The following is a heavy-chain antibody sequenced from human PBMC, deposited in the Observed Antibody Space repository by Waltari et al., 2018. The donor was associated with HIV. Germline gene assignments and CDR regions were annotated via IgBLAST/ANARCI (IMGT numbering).Heavy chain of an antibody. CDR3: ARDAAPPEY. V-gene: IGHV3-30*04. CDR2: ISYDGRNK. CDR1: GFSFSSEA. J-gene: IGHJ4*02. Sequence: QVQLVESGGGVVQPGRSLRLSCAASGFSFSSEAMHWVRQARGKGLEWVAAISYDGRNKFYADSVKGRFTISRDNSKNTVYVEMSSLSPEDTAVYFCARDAAPPEYWGQGTLVTVSS.